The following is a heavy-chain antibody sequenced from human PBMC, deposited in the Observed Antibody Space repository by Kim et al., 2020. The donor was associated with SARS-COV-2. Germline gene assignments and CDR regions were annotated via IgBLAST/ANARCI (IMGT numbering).Heavy chain of an antibody. V-gene: IGHV3-9*01. CDR1: GFTFGNYA. CDR3: AKGAYYSSWDKFDY. J-gene: IGHJ4*02. CDR2: ISSNSGTI. D-gene: IGHD6-13*01. Sequence: GGSLRLSCAASGFTFGNYAMHWVRQAPGKGLEWVSGISSNSGTIGYGDSVKGRFTISRDNAKNSLYLQMNSLRVEDTALYYCAKGAYYSSWDKFDYWGQG.